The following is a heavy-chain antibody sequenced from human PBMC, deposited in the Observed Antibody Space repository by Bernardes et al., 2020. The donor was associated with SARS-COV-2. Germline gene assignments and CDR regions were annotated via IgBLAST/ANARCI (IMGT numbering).Heavy chain of an antibody. Sequence: ETLSLTCGVNGGSFSGYHWSWIRQSPGKGLEWIGEVIHSGSTNYNPSLKSRVTISVDTSKNQLSLKLSSVTAADTAVYYCTYSGSSYPDYWGQGTLVTVSS. D-gene: IGHD1-26*01. CDR2: VIHSGST. CDR3: TYSGSSYPDY. J-gene: IGHJ4*02. CDR1: GGSFSGYH. V-gene: IGHV4-34*12.